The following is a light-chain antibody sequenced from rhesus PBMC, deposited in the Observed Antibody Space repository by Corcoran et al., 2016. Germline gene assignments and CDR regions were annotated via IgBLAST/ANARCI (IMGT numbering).Light chain of an antibody. J-gene: IGKJ4*01. CDR2: YAT. CDR1: QSVGST. CDR3: QKYSDWPLT. V-gene: IGKV3-42*02. Sequence: ETVMMQSPATLAWSPGERATLSCRASQSVGSTLAWYQQKPGQAPRLPIHYATRRATGIPDRVRGSGAGTEFTLTISSLGPEDFGVYYCQKYSDWPLTFGGGTKVEIK.